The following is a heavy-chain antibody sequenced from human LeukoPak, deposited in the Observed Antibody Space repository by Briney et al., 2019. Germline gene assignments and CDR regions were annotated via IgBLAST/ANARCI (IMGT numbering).Heavy chain of an antibody. J-gene: IGHJ3*02. CDR1: GGSIMVAAYS. V-gene: IGHV4-30-2*01. CDR3: ARGYGDNSGAFDI. CDR2: IYYSGIT. D-gene: IGHD4-23*01. Sequence: PSETLSLTCTVSGGSIMVAAYSWSWIRQPPGKGLEWIGYIYYSGITYYNPSLKSRVTISLDRSKNQFSLKLSSVTAADTAVYFCARGYGDNSGAFDIWGQGTLVTVSS.